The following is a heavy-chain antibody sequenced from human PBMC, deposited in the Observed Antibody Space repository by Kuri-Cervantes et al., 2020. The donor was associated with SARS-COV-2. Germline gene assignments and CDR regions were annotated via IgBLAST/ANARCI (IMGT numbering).Heavy chain of an antibody. CDR2: IGGSGGST. CDR3: AKGEEGPYGY. CDR1: GFTFSSYA. V-gene: IGHV3-23*01. D-gene: IGHD3-16*01. Sequence: GGSLRLSCAASGFTFSSYAMSWVRQAPGKGLEWVSAIGGSGGSTYYADSVKGRFTTSRDNSKNTLYPQMNSLRAEDTAVYYCAKGEEGPYGYWGQGTLVTVSS. J-gene: IGHJ4*02.